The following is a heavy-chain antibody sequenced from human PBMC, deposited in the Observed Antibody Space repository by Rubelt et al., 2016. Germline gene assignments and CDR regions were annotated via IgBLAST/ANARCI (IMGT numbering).Heavy chain of an antibody. CDR2: LSGSGGST. V-gene: IGHV3-23*01. CDR3: AKGVESENYYHEY. Sequence: VQLQESGPGLVKPSETLSLTCTVSGGSISSRSYYWGWIRQPPGKGLEWVSDLSGSGGSTYYADSVKGRFTISSDNSKNTSDLQMNSLRVEDTAVYYCAKGVESENYYHEYWGQGTLVTVSS. CDR1: GGSISSRSYY. D-gene: IGHD1-26*01. J-gene: IGHJ4*02.